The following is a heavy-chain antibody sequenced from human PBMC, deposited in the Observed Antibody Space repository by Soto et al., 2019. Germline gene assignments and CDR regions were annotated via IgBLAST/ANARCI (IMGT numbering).Heavy chain of an antibody. D-gene: IGHD4-17*01. CDR1: GGSISSYY. V-gene: IGHV4-59*08. CDR3: ARHSFDYGDYADY. Sequence: SETLSLTCTVSGGSISSYYWSWIRQPPGKGLEWIGYIYYSGSTNYNPSLKSRVTISVDTSKNQFSLKLSSVTAADTAVYYCARHSFDYGDYADYWGQGTLVTVSS. CDR2: IYYSGST. J-gene: IGHJ4*02.